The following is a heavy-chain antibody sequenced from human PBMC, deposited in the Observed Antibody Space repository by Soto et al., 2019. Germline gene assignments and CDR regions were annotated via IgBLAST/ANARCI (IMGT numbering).Heavy chain of an antibody. CDR3: AKSLGAGSDY. CDR2: ISWNSGSI. V-gene: IGHV3-9*01. D-gene: IGHD1-26*01. CDR1: GFTFDDYA. J-gene: IGHJ4*02. Sequence: EVQLVESGGGLVQPGRSLRLSCAASGFTFDDYAMHWVRQAPGKGLEWVSGISWNSGSIGYADSVKGRFTISRDNAKNSLYQQMNRLRAEDTALYYCAKSLGAGSDYWGQGTLVTVSS.